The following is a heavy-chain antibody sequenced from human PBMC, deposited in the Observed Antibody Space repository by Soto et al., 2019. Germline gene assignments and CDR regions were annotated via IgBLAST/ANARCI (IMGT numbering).Heavy chain of an antibody. Sequence: GGSLRLSCAASGFTFSSYAMHWVRQAPGKGLEWVAVISHDGSNKYYADSVKGRFTISRDNSKNTLYLQMNSLRAEDTAVYYCAGDGGYSYGYCNYWGQGTLVTVSS. V-gene: IGHV3-30-3*01. CDR2: ISHDGSNK. CDR1: GFTFSSYA. J-gene: IGHJ4*02. CDR3: AGDGGYSYGYCNY. D-gene: IGHD5-18*01.